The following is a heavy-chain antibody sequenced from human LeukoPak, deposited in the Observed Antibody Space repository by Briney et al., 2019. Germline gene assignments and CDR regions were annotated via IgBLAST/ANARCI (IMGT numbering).Heavy chain of an antibody. J-gene: IGHJ5*02. CDR2: IYTSGST. V-gene: IGHV4-4*09. D-gene: IGHD6-6*01. CDR3: ARLAREAARRAYNWFDP. CDR1: GGSISSYY. Sequence: SETLSLTCTVSGGSISSYYWSWIRQPPGKGLEWIGYIYTSGSTNYNPSLKSRVTISVDTSKNQFSLKLSSVTAADTAVYYCARLAREAARRAYNWFDPWGQGTLVTVSS.